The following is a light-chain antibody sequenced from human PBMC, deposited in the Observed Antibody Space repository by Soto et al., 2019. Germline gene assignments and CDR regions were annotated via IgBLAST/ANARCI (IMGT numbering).Light chain of an antibody. CDR1: QGIATF. CDR3: QQLNSFPIP. Sequence: IQLTQSPSSLSASVGDRVTISCRASQGIATFLAWYQQKPGKAPKHLIYAASTLQSGVPSRFSGSGSGTDFTLTISSLQPEDFATYYCQQLNSFPIPFGPGTKVDIK. J-gene: IGKJ3*01. CDR2: AAS. V-gene: IGKV1-9*01.